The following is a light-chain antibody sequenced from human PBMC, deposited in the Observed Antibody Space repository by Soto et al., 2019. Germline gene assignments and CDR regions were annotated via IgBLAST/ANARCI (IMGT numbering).Light chain of an antibody. V-gene: IGLV2-14*01. Sequence: QSALTQPASVSGSPGQSITISCSGTSSDVGFYNYVSWFQQYPGKAPKLMIFEVTNRPSGVSDRFSGSKSDNTASLTISGLQADDEADYFCTSYTTSSTWVFGGGTKVTVL. CDR1: SSDVGFYNY. CDR2: EVT. J-gene: IGLJ3*02. CDR3: TSYTTSSTWV.